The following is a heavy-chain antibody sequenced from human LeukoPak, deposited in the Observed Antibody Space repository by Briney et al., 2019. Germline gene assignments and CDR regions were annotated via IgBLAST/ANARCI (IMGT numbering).Heavy chain of an antibody. CDR1: DGSLRGHY. D-gene: IGHD3-16*01. CDR2: VYYSGST. V-gene: IGHV4-59*08. J-gene: IGHJ3*02. Sequence: SETLSLTCTVPDGSLRGHYWSWIRQPPGKGLESIGFVYYSGSTNYNPPLKGRVNISLDTSKNQFSLKLSSVTAADTALYYCARRFIRPSASWGAFDIWGQGTMVTVSS. CDR3: ARRFIRPSASWGAFDI.